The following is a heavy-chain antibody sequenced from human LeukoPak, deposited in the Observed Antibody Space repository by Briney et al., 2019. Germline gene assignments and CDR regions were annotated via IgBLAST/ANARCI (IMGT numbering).Heavy chain of an antibody. J-gene: IGHJ6*04. V-gene: IGHV1-69*04. CDR1: GGTFSSYA. D-gene: IGHD3/OR15-3a*01. CDR2: IIPIFGIA. Sequence: GASVKVSCKASGGTFSSYAISWVRQAPGQGLEWMGRIIPIFGIANYAQKFQGRVTITADKSTSTAYMELSSLRSEDTAVYYCARSSLWTGYPQASPNYYYYYGMDVWGKGTTVTVSS. CDR3: ARSSLWTGYPQASPNYYYYYGMDV.